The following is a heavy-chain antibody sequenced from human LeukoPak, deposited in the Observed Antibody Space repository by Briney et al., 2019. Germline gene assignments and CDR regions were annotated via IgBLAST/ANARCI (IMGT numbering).Heavy chain of an antibody. CDR2: IRSNGDDT. V-gene: IGHV3-64*01. CDR3: ARVRVSATAPYFDF. D-gene: IGHD6-13*01. CDR1: GFTFSSYA. Sequence: GGSLRLSCAASGFTFSSYAMSWVRQAPGKGLEFVSAIRSNGDDTYYANSVKGRFTISRDNSKSTLYLQMGSLRAEDMAVYYCARVRVSATAPYFDFWGQGNLVTVSS. J-gene: IGHJ4*02.